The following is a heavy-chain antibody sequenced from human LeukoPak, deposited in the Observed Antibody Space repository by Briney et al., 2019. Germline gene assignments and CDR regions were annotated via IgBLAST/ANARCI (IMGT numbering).Heavy chain of an antibody. CDR2: INHSGST. V-gene: IGHV4-34*01. D-gene: IGHD2-2*02. Sequence: PSKTLSLTCAVYGGSFSDSYWSWIRQPPGKGLEWIGEINHSGSTNFKSSLKSRVTISVDTSKNQFSLKLSSVTAANTAVYFCARGSRYCSSISCYKYYYAMDVWGQGTTVTVSS. J-gene: IGHJ6*02. CDR1: GGSFSDSY. CDR3: ARGSRYCSSISCYKYYYAMDV.